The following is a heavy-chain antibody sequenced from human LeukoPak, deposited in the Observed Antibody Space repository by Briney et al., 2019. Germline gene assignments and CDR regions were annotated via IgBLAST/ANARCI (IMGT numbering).Heavy chain of an antibody. V-gene: IGHV3-74*01. CDR3: AGPTCLRGGYCSTNS. D-gene: IGHD2-2*01. CDR1: GFTFSSYW. CDR2: INSDGSIT. Sequence: PGGSLRLSCAASGFTFSSYWMHWVRQPPGKGLVWVSRINSDGSITNYADSVKGRFTISRDNAKKSLYLQMDSLRAEDMAVYYCAGPTCLRGGYCSTNSWGQGTLVTVSS. J-gene: IGHJ4*02.